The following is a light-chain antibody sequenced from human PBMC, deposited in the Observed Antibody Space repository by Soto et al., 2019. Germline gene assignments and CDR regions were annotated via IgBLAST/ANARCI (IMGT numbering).Light chain of an antibody. CDR1: QSVGSNY. V-gene: IGKV3-20*01. Sequence: EIVLTQSPDTLSLSPGERATLSCRASQSVGSNYLAWYQQKPGQAPRLLIYGASNRATGIPDRFGGSGSGTDFTLTISRLEPEDFAVYNCHHFDSSPTFGGGTKVEIK. J-gene: IGKJ4*01. CDR3: HHFDSSPT. CDR2: GAS.